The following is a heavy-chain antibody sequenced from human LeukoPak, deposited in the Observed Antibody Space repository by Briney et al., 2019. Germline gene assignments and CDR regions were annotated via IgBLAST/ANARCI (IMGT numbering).Heavy chain of an antibody. CDR1: GGSFSGYY. CDR2: INHSGST. V-gene: IGHV4-34*01. CDR3: ARESVAARPYYYYYMDV. J-gene: IGHJ6*03. D-gene: IGHD6-6*01. Sequence: SETLSLTCAVYGGSFSGYYWSWIRQPPGKGLEWIGEINHSGSTNYNPSLKSRVTISVDTSKNQLSLKLSSVTAADTAVYYCARESVAARPYYYYYMDVWGKGTTVTVSS.